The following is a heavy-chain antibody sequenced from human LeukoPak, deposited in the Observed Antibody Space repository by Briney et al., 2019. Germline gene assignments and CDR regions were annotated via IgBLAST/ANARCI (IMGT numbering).Heavy chain of an antibody. Sequence: GGSLRLSCAASGFTFSSYWMSWVRQAPGKGLEWVANIKQDGTEKYYMDSVKGRFTISRDNAKNSLFLRINSLRAEDTAVYFCARLSTGVQGNYYCYMDVWGKGTTVIISS. CDR2: IKQDGTEK. CDR1: GFTFSSYW. V-gene: IGHV3-7*01. CDR3: ARLSTGVQGNYYCYMDV. D-gene: IGHD3-10*01. J-gene: IGHJ6*03.